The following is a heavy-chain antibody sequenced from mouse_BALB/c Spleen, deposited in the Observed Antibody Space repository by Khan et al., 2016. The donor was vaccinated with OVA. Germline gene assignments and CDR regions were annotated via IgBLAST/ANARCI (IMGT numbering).Heavy chain of an antibody. CDR3: TRIYRSDFDY. D-gene: IGHD1-1*01. J-gene: IGHJ2*01. CDR1: GYSFTGYF. Sequence: VQLQQSGPGLVKPGASVKISCKASGYSFTGYFMNWVMQSHGKSLEWIGRINPHIGETFYNQKFKGKATLTVDESSSTAHMERRSLASEDSAVYYCTRIYRSDFDYWGQGTTLTVSS. CDR2: INPHIGET. V-gene: IGHV1-20*02.